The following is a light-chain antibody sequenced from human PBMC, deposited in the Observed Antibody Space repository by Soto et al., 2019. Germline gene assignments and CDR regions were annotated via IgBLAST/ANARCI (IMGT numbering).Light chain of an antibody. CDR2: WAS. CDR3: QQYYSTPPT. V-gene: IGKV4-1*01. Sequence: DIVMTQSPDSLAVSLGERATINCKSSQSVLYSSNNKNYLAWYQQKPGQPPKLLIYWASTREAVVPDRFSGSGSGTDFTVTINSLQAEDGGAYYCQQYYSTPPTFGQGTKVEIK. CDR1: QSVLYSSNNKNY. J-gene: IGKJ1*01.